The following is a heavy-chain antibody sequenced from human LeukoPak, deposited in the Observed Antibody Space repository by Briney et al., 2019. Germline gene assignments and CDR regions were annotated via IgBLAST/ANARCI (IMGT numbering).Heavy chain of an antibody. CDR1: GFTFSSYW. D-gene: IGHD6-19*01. V-gene: IGHV3-74*01. CDR2: INSDGSST. Sequence: GGSLRLSWAASGFTFSSYWMHWVRQAPGKGLVWVSRINSDGSSTSYADSVKGRFTISRDNAKNTLYLQMNSLRAEDTAMYYCARDDCSSGWSCPGYWGQGTLVTVSS. CDR3: ARDDCSSGWSCPGY. J-gene: IGHJ4*02.